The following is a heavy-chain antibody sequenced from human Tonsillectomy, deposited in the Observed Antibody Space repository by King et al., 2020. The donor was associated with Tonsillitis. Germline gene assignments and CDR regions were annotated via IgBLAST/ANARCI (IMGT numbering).Heavy chain of an antibody. V-gene: IGHV4-34*01. CDR2: INHSGST. Sequence: VQLQQWGAGLLKPSETLSLTCAVYGGSFSGYYWSWIRQPPGKGLEWIGKINHSGSTNYNPSLKSRVTISVDTSKNQFSLKLSSVTAADTAVYYCAREYCSGGSCYDYWGQGTLVTVSS. CDR1: GGSFSGYY. D-gene: IGHD2-15*01. CDR3: AREYCSGGSCYDY. J-gene: IGHJ4*02.